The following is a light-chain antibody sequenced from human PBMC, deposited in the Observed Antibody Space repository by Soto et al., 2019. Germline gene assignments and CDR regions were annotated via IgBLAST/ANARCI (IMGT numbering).Light chain of an antibody. CDR3: QHYGSSWT. J-gene: IGKJ1*01. CDR2: DAS. Sequence: EIVLTQSPATLSLSPGERATLSCRASQSISRYLAWYQQKPGQAPRLLMYDASSRATGIPARFSGSGSGTDFTLTISRLEPEDFAVYYCQHYGSSWTFGQGTKVDNK. CDR1: QSISRY. V-gene: IGKV3-20*01.